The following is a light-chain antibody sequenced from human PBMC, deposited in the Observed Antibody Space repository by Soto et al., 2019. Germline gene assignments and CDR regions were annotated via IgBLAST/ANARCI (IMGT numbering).Light chain of an antibody. J-gene: IGKJ3*01. CDR1: QSVSSY. V-gene: IGKV3-11*01. Sequence: VMTQSPATLSMSPGERAPLSCRASQSVSSYLAWYQQKPGQAPRLLIYDASNRATGIPSRFSGSGSGTDFTLTISSLEPEDFAVYYCHQRSNLFTFGPGTKVDIK. CDR3: HQRSNLFT. CDR2: DAS.